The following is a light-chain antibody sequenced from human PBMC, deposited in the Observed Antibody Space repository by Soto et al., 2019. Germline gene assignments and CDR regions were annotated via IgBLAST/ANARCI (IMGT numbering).Light chain of an antibody. V-gene: IGLV1-44*01. CDR2: NYN. J-gene: IGLJ2*01. Sequence: QSVLTQPPSASGTPGQRVTLSCSGSSSNIGSNTVNWYQQFPGTAPKLLMYNYNQRPSGVPDRFSGSNSGTSASLAISGLQSEDEADYYCAAWDVSLKNELFGGGTKVTVL. CDR3: AAWDVSLKNEL. CDR1: SSNIGSNT.